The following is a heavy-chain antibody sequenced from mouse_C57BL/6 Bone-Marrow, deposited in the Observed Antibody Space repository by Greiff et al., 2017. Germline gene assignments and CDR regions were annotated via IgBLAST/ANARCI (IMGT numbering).Heavy chain of an antibody. D-gene: IGHD1-1*01. CDR1: GYAFSSSW. CDR2: IYPGDGDT. CDR3: ARRITTLVPNYFDY. Sequence: VQLQQSGPELVKPGASVKISCKASGYAFSSSWMNWVKQRPGKGLEWIGRIYPGDGDTNYNGKFKGKATLTADKSSSTAYMQLSSLTSEDSAVYFCARRITTLVPNYFDYWGQGTTLTVSS. V-gene: IGHV1-82*01. J-gene: IGHJ2*01.